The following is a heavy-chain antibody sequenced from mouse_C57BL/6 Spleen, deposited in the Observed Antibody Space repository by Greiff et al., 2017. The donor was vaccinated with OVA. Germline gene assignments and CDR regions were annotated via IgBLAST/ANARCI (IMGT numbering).Heavy chain of an antibody. CDR1: GYSITSGYY. D-gene: IGHD2-3*01. CDR2: ISYDGSN. CDR3: ASTIYDGYFYAMDY. J-gene: IGHJ4*01. V-gene: IGHV3-6*01. Sequence: ESGPGLVKPSQSLSLTCSVTGYSITSGYYWNWIRQFPGNKLEWMGYISYDGSNNYNPSLKNRISITRDTSKNQFFLKLNSVTTEDTATYYCASTIYDGYFYAMDYWGQGTSVTVSS.